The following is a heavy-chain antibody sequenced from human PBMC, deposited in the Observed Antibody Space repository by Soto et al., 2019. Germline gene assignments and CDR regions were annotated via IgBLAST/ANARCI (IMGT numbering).Heavy chain of an antibody. CDR2: VSGDASNT. CDR1: GFTFTNYG. V-gene: IGHV3-23*01. CDR3: ARDVRASAEMFDY. Sequence: EVQLFDSGGGFVQPGGSLRLSCAASGFTFTNYGLSWVRQAPGKGLDWVATVSGDASNTHYADSVKGRFTISRDNSKSILFLQMKSLRVEDTAIYYCARDVRASAEMFDYWGQGTQVTVSS. J-gene: IGHJ4*02. D-gene: IGHD2-8*01.